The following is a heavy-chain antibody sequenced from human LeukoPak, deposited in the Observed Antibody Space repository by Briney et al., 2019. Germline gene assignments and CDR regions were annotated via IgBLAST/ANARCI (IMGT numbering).Heavy chain of an antibody. CDR3: AILAYAVVSH. CDR2: INPNSGVT. D-gene: IGHD4-23*01. CDR1: GYTFTGYF. V-gene: IGHV1-2*02. Sequence: GASVKVSCKTSGYTFTGYFIHWVRQAPGQGLEWMGWINPNSGVTSYAQKFQGRVTMTRDTSISTAYMELSRLRSDDTAVYYCAILAYAVVSHWGQGTLVTVPS. J-gene: IGHJ4*02.